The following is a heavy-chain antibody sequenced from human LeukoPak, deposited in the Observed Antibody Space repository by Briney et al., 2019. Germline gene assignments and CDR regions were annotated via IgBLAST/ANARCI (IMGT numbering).Heavy chain of an antibody. D-gene: IGHD6-13*01. CDR3: ARAPHYGNSWLDY. CDR1: GGSISTYY. J-gene: IGHJ4*02. V-gene: IGHV4-59*01. Sequence: SETLSLTCAVSGGSISTYYWSWIRQPPGKGLEWIGYIHYSGSSNYNPSLKSRVTISLDTSKNQFSLKLSSVTAADTAVYYCARAPHYGNSWLDYWGQGTLITVSS. CDR2: IHYSGSS.